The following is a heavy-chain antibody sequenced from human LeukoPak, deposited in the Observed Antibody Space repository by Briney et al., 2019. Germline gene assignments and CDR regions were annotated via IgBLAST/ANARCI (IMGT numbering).Heavy chain of an antibody. V-gene: IGHV3-66*01. CDR1: GFTVSSNY. Sequence: SGGYLRLSCGASGFTVSSNYMSLVRQAPGKGLEGGSIIYSGGSTYYADSVKYSFTITRDDSKTVLYLQMNSLRDEDTAMYYCARGYFDSSGEFDYWGQGTLVTVSS. D-gene: IGHD3-22*01. J-gene: IGHJ4*02. CDR2: IYSGGST. CDR3: ARGYFDSSGEFDY.